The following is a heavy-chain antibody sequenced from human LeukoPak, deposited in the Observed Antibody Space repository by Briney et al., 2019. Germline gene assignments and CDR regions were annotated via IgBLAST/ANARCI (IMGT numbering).Heavy chain of an antibody. V-gene: IGHV3-30-3*01. CDR2: ISYDGSNK. CDR1: GFTFSSYA. D-gene: IGHD3-10*01. CDR3: ARDRGRFGEGGNNWFDP. J-gene: IGHJ5*02. Sequence: PGRSLRLSCAASGFTFSSYAMHWVRQAPGKGLEWVAVISYDGSNKYYADSVKGRFTISRDNSKNTLYLQMNSLRAEDTAVYYCARDRGRFGEGGNNWFDPWGQGTLVTVSS.